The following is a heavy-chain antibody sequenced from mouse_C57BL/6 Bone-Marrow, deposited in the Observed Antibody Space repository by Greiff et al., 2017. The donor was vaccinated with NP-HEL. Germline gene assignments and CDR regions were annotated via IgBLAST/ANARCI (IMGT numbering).Heavy chain of an antibody. CDR2: IRNTANGYPS. D-gene: IGHD2-4*01. V-gene: IGHV7-3*01. CDR3: AGSIYCDYADDPFYAMDY. Sequence: DVQLVQSGGGLVQPGASLSLSCAASGSTFTDHYMSWVTQPPGKVLEWLGFIRNTANGYPSEYLASVKGRFTISRDISPSILYLHMYALIAEDSATYYCAGSIYCDYADDPFYAMDYWGQGTSVPVTS. J-gene: IGHJ4*01. CDR1: GSTFTDHY.